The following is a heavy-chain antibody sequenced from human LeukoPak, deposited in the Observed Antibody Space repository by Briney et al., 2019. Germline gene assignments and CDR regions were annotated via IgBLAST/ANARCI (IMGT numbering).Heavy chain of an antibody. Sequence: ASVKVSCKASGYTFTSYDINWVRQATGQGLEWMGWMNPNSGNTGYAQKFQGRVTMTRNTSISTAYMELSSLRSEDTAVYYCTRIAAAGAYNWFDPWGQGTLVTVSS. CDR3: TRIAAAGAYNWFDP. D-gene: IGHD6-13*01. V-gene: IGHV1-8*01. CDR1: GYTFTSYD. J-gene: IGHJ5*02. CDR2: MNPNSGNT.